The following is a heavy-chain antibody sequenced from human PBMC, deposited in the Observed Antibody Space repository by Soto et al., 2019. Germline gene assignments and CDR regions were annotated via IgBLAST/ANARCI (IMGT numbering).Heavy chain of an antibody. J-gene: IGHJ4*02. CDR2: ISGSGGST. CDR3: AKKFEYSSGWFDFDY. CDR1: GFTFSSYA. V-gene: IGHV3-23*01. Sequence: EVQLLESGGGLVQPGGSLRLSCAASGFTFSSYAMSWVRQAPGKGLEWVSAISGSGGSTYYADSVKGRFTISIDNSKNTLYLKMNSLRAEDTAVYYCAKKFEYSSGWFDFDYWGQGTLVTVSS. D-gene: IGHD6-19*01.